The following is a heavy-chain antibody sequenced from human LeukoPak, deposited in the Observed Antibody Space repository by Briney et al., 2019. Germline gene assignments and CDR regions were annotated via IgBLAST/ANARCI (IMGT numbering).Heavy chain of an antibody. CDR1: GFTFSSYG. J-gene: IGHJ4*02. D-gene: IGHD2-15*01. V-gene: IGHV3-23*01. CDR3: ASTRGYGYYFNY. CDR2: ISGSGGST. Sequence: GGSLRLSCAASGFTFSSYGMSWVRQAPGKGLEWVSAISGSGGSTYYADSVKGRFTISRDNSKNTLYLQVNSLRAEDTAVYYCASTRGYGYYFNYWGQGTLVTVSS.